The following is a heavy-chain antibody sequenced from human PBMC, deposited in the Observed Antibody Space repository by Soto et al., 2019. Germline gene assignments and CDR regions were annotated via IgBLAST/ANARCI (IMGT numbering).Heavy chain of an antibody. V-gene: IGHV3-7*03. CDR2: IKQDGSEK. CDR1: GFTFSSYW. D-gene: IGHD3-3*01. CDR3: ARDYDFWSGYSWFDP. J-gene: IGHJ5*02. Sequence: GGSLRLSCAASGFTFSSYWMSWVRQAPGKGLEWVANIKQDGSEKYYVDPVKGRFTISRDNAKNSLYLQMNSLRAEDTAVYYCARDYDFWSGYSWFDPWGQGTLVTVSS.